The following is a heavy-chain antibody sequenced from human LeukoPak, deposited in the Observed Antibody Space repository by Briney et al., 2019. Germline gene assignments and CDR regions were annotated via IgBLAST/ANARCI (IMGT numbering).Heavy chain of an antibody. CDR2: INHSGST. D-gene: IGHD3-3*01. Sequence: SETLSLTCAVYGGSFSGYYWSWIRQPPGKGLEWIGEINHSGSTNYNPSLKSRVTISVDTSKNQSSLKLSSVTAADTAVYYCARGTSSITIFGVVTHRFDPWGQGTLVTVSS. CDR1: GGSFSGYY. CDR3: ARGTSSITIFGVVTHRFDP. V-gene: IGHV4-34*01. J-gene: IGHJ5*02.